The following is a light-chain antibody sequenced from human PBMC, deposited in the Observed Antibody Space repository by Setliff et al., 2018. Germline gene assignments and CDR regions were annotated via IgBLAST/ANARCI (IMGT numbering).Light chain of an antibody. J-gene: IGLJ3*02. CDR2: RDN. V-gene: IGLV1-44*01. CDR1: SSNIGSHS. CDR3: ASWDDNLSGWV. Sequence: QSVLSQPPSASGTPGQRVTVSCSGNSSNIGSHSLSWYQQFPGTAPTLIIYRDNQRPSGVPARFSGSKSGTSASLAISGLQSEDEADYHCASWDDNLSGWVFGGGTKGTVL.